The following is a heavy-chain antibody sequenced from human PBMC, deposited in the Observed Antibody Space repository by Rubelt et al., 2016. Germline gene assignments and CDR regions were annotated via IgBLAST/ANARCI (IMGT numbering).Heavy chain of an antibody. J-gene: IGHJ6*02. Sequence: APGKGLEWVSVIYSGGSTYYADSVKGRFTISRDNSKNTLYLQMNSLRAEDTAVYYCARFRLWDYGDYYYYYGMDVWGQGTTVTVSS. D-gene: IGHD4-17*01. CDR2: IYSGGST. CDR3: ARFRLWDYGDYYYYYGMDV. V-gene: IGHV3-66*01.